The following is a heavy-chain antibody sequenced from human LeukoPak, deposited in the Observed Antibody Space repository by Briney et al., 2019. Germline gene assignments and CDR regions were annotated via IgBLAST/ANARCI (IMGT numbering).Heavy chain of an antibody. CDR2: INWNGGST. CDR3: ARGARGVSGYYFDY. CDR1: GFTFDDYG. Sequence: GGSLRLSCAASGFTFDDYGMSWVRQAPGKGLEWVSGINWNGGSTGYANSAKGRFTISRDNAKNSLYLQMNSLRAEDTALYYCARGARGVSGYYFDYWGQGTLVTVSS. D-gene: IGHD3-10*01. J-gene: IGHJ4*02. V-gene: IGHV3-20*04.